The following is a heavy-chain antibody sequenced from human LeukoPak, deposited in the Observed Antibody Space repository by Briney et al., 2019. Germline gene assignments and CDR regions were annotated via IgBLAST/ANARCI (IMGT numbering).Heavy chain of an antibody. V-gene: IGHV4-34*01. D-gene: IGHD3-22*01. CDR2: INHSGST. CDR1: GGSFSGYY. CDR3: ARERNYDSSGYYYGRPPEDY. J-gene: IGHJ4*02. Sequence: PSETLSLTCAVYGGSFSGYYWSWIRQPPGKGLEWIGEINHSGSTNYNPSLKSRVTMSVDTPKNQFSLKLSSVTAADTAVYYCARERNYDSSGYYYGRPPEDYWGQGTLVTVSS.